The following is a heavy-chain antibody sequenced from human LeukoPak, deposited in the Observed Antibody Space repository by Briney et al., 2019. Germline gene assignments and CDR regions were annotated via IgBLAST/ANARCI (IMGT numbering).Heavy chain of an antibody. Sequence: PSETLSLTCNVSGASIIDYYWSWVRQSPEKGLEWIVSLLYRGSTHYNPSLRSRVAISHDTSNNQFSLKLTSVTTADTAVYYCARTGRRGYFDFWGRGTLVTVSS. V-gene: IGHV4-59*01. CDR2: LLYRGST. D-gene: IGHD1-14*01. J-gene: IGHJ2*01. CDR3: ARTGRRGYFDF. CDR1: GASIIDYY.